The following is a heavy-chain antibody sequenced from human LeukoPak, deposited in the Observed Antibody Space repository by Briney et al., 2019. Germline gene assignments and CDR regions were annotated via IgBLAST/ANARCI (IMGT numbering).Heavy chain of an antibody. CDR2: ISTSGGTI. D-gene: IGHD4-17*01. V-gene: IGHV3-48*03. Sequence: PGGSLRLSCAASGFLFSSYEMNWVRQAPGKGLEWVSYISTSGGTIYYADSVKGRFTISRDNSKNTLYLQMNSLRAEDTAVYYCAKGNGDHGGFDYWGQGTLVTVSS. J-gene: IGHJ4*02. CDR1: GFLFSSYE. CDR3: AKGNGDHGGFDY.